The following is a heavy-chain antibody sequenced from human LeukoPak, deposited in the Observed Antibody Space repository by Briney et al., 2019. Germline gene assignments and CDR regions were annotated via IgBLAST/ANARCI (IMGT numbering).Heavy chain of an antibody. CDR3: ARGDAYYDILTGYYLDWFDP. D-gene: IGHD3-9*01. V-gene: IGHV4-59*01. Sequence: SETLSLTCTVSGGSISSYYWSWIRQPPGKGLEWIGYIYYSGSTNYNPSLKSRVTISVDTSKNQFSLKLSSVTAADTAVYYCARGDAYYDILTGYYLDWFDPWGQGTLVTVSS. CDR1: GGSISSYY. J-gene: IGHJ5*02. CDR2: IYYSGST.